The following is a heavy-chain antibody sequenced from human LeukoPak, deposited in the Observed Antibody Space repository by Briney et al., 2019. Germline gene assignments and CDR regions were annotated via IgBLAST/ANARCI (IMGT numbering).Heavy chain of an antibody. J-gene: IGHJ4*02. D-gene: IGHD3-3*01. CDR1: GFTFSSYA. Sequence: GGSLRLSCAASGFTFSSYAMSWVRQAPGKGLEWVSVIHSGGRTKYADSVRDRFTISRDTAKNTVYLQMNSLRVDDTAAYYCARPGSASGYWVHWGQGTLVTVSS. V-gene: IGHV3-66*01. CDR2: IHSGGRT. CDR3: ARPGSASGYWVH.